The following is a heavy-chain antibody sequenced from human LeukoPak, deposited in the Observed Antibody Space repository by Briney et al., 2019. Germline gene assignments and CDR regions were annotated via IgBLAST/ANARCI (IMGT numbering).Heavy chain of an antibody. CDR3: AIVRVCPRCHFDY. CDR2: IKPDGSSA. Sequence: PGGSVRLLCAASGLPFSSYWKLCVRQARGKGLVWFSRIKPDGSSATYADSVNGRITTSTNNAKNTLFLQMNSLRSNDTAVYYCAIVRVCPRCHFDYWGQGTLVTVSS. J-gene: IGHJ4*02. D-gene: IGHD3-16*01. CDR1: GLPFSSYW. V-gene: IGHV3-74*01.